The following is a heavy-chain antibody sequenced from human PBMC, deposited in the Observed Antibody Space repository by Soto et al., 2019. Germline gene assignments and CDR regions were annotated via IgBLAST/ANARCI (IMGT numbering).Heavy chain of an antibody. Sequence: GESLKISCETSGYSFTTFWLAWVRQRPGKGLELMGIIDPGIINPTDSDIRYSPSFQGRVTISADRSINTAYLQWSSLEASDTATYYCARHEQFYYRLYGMDVWGQGTTVTVSS. CDR2: IDPGIINPTDSDI. CDR3: ARHEQFYYRLYGMDV. V-gene: IGHV5-51*01. J-gene: IGHJ6*02. D-gene: IGHD3-22*01. CDR1: GYSFTTFW.